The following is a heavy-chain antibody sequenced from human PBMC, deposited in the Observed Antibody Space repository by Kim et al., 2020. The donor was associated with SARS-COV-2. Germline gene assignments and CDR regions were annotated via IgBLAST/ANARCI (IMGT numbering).Heavy chain of an antibody. CDR1: GFTFSSYW. D-gene: IGHD2-2*01. J-gene: IGHJ6*02. CDR2: IKQDGSEK. Sequence: GGSLRLSCAASGFTFSSYWMSWVRQAPGKGLEWVANIKQDGSEKYYVDSVKGRFTISRDNAKNSLYLQMNSLRAEDTAVYYCAREGEYCSSTSCGPYTGMDVWGQGTTVTVSS. CDR3: AREGEYCSSTSCGPYTGMDV. V-gene: IGHV3-7*01.